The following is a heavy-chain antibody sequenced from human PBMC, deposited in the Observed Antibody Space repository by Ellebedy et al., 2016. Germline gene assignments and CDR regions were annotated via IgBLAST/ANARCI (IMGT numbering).Heavy chain of an antibody. D-gene: IGHD4-17*01. CDR1: GLIVSSFF. V-gene: IGHV3-23*01. Sequence: GESLKISXAPSGLIVSSFFMGWVRQAPGKGLEWVSTMRGDDGKTHLADSVRGRFTVSRDNSKYILYLHMNNLRADDTAVYYCRPGHYANLWGHGTLVTVSS. CDR2: MRGDDGKT. CDR3: RPGHYANL. J-gene: IGHJ5*02.